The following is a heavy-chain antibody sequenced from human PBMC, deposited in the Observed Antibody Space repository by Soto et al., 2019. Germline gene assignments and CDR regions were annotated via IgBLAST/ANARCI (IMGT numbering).Heavy chain of an antibody. CDR1: GFTFSSYG. CDR2: ISYDGSNK. J-gene: IGHJ6*02. V-gene: IGHV3-30*18. CDR3: AKDLLRPGRAYGMDV. Sequence: QVQLVESGGGVVQPGRSLRLSCAASGFTFSSYGMHRVRQAPGKGLEWVAVISYDGSNKYYADSVKGRFTISRDNSKNTLYLQMNSLRAEDTAVYYCAKDLLRPGRAYGMDVLGQGTTGTVSS.